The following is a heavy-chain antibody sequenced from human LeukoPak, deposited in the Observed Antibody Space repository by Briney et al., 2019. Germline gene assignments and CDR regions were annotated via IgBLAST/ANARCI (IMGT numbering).Heavy chain of an antibody. CDR1: GFTFSSYA. CDR2: ISGSGGST. J-gene: IGHJ1*01. Sequence: QSGGSLRLSCAASGFTFSSYAMSWVRQAPGKGLEWVSAISGSGGSTYYADSVKGRFTISRDNSKNTLYLQMNSLRAEDTAVYYCAKVEVVITTRYFQHWGQGTLVTVSS. V-gene: IGHV3-23*01. D-gene: IGHD3-22*01. CDR3: AKVEVVITTRYFQH.